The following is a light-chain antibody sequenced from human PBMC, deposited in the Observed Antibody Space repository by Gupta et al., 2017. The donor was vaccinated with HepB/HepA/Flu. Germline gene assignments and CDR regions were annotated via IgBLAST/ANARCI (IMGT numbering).Light chain of an antibody. CDR1: SSDVGGYNY. CDR2: DVS. V-gene: IGLV2-14*01. CDR3: SSYTSSSTVV. Sequence: PPSHPVSSSASPAQSITISCTGTSSDVGGYNYVSWYQQHPDKAPKLMIYDVSNRPSGVSNRFSGSKSGNTASLTISGLQAEDEADYYCSSYTSSSTVVFGGGTKLTVL. J-gene: IGLJ2*01.